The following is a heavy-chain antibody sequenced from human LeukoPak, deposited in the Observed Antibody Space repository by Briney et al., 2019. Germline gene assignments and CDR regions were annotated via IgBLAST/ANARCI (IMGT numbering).Heavy chain of an antibody. CDR1: GGSFSGYY. J-gene: IGHJ4*02. Sequence: SETLSLTCAVYGGSFSGYYCSWIRQPPGKGLEWIGEINHSGSTNYNPSLKSRVTISVDTSKNQFSLKLSSVTAADTAVYYCARAQRTRYSSGWYVYWGQRTLVTVSS. CDR3: ARAQRTRYSSGWYVY. CDR2: INHSGST. D-gene: IGHD6-19*01. V-gene: IGHV4-34*01.